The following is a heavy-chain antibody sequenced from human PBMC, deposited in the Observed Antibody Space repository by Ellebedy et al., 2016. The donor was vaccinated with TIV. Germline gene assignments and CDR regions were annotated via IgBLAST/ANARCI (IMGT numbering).Heavy chain of an antibody. CDR3: ATSRVYYYYYYMDV. CDR1: GGTFSSYA. Sequence: SVKVSCXASGGTFSSYAISWVRQAPGQGLVWMGGIIPIFGTANYAQKFQGRVTITADESTSTAYMELSSLRSEDTAVYYCATSRVYYYYYYMDVWGKGTTVTVSS. J-gene: IGHJ6*03. CDR2: IIPIFGTA. V-gene: IGHV1-69*13.